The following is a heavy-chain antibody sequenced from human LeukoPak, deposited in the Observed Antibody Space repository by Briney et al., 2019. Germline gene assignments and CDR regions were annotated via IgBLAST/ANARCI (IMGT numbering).Heavy chain of an antibody. CDR2: INPNSGGT. D-gene: IGHD1-14*01. Sequence: ASVNVSCKASGYTFTGYYVHWVRQAPGQGLEWMGRINPNSGGTNYAQKFQGRVTMTRDTSISTAYMELSRLRSDDTAVYYCARDLSMTGLYYYYGMDVWGQGTTVTVSS. J-gene: IGHJ6*02. V-gene: IGHV1-2*06. CDR1: GYTFTGYY. CDR3: ARDLSMTGLYYYYGMDV.